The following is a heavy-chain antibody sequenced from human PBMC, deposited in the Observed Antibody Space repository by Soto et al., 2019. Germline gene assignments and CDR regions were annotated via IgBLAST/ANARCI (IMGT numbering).Heavy chain of an antibody. CDR3: ARDGKAAAEKLDS. J-gene: IGHJ4*02. D-gene: IGHD6-25*01. CDR2: INHSGST. CDR1: GGSFSGYY. Sequence: SETLSLTCAVYGGSFSGYYWTWIRQPPGKGLEWIGEINHSGSTNYNPSLKSRVTISVDTSKNQFSVELNSVTAADTAVYFCARDGKAAAEKLDSLGQGTLVTVPS. V-gene: IGHV4-34*01.